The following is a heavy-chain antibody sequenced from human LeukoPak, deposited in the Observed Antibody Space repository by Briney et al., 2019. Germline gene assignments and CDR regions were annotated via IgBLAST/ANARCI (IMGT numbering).Heavy chain of an antibody. CDR2: INHSGST. J-gene: IGHJ4*02. CDR1: GGSFSGYY. D-gene: IGHD5-12*01. V-gene: IGHV4-34*01. Sequence: PSETLSLTCAVYGGSFSGYYWSWIRQPPGKGLEWIGEINHSGSTNYNPSLKSRVTISVGTSKNQFSLKLSSVTAADTAVYYCARGRNIVATTNFDYWGQGTLVTVSS. CDR3: ARGRNIVATTNFDY.